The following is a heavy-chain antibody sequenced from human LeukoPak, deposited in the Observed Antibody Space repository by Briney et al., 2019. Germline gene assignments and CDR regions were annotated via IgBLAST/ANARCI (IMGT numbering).Heavy chain of an antibody. J-gene: IGHJ3*02. CDR3: ARSPELEQQLVPNAFDI. Sequence: GASVKVSCKASGGTISSYAISWVRQAPGQGLEWMGRIIPILGIANYAQKFQGRVTITADKSTSTAYMELSSLRSEDTAVYYCARSPELEQQLVPNAFDIWGQGTMVTVSS. V-gene: IGHV1-69*04. D-gene: IGHD6-13*01. CDR2: IIPILGIA. CDR1: GGTISSYA.